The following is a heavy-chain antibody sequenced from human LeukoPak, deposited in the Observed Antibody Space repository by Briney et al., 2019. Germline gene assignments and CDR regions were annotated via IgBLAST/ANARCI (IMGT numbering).Heavy chain of an antibody. Sequence: GGSLRLSCAASGFTFCDYFMDWVRQAPGKGLEWVGRSRNRANSYTTEYAASVKGRFSTSRDDSKNLLYLQMNSLKTEDTAVYYCARDLRYSAIYYPLDLGQGTLVTVSS. CDR2: SRNRANSYTT. J-gene: IGHJ4*02. D-gene: IGHD1-26*01. V-gene: IGHV3-72*01. CDR1: GFTFCDYF. CDR3: ARDLRYSAIYYPLD.